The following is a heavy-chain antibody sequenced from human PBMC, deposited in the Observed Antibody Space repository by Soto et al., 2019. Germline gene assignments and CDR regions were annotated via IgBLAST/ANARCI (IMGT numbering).Heavy chain of an antibody. Sequence: PGGSLRLSCAASRFTFSSYWMHWVRQAPGKGLVWVSRINSDGSSTSYADSVKGRFTISRDNAKNTLYLQMNSLRAEDTVVYYCARDQVHSSSWDNNFDYWGQGTLVTVSS. CDR1: RFTFSSYW. CDR2: INSDGSST. J-gene: IGHJ4*02. CDR3: ARDQVHSSSWDNNFDY. V-gene: IGHV3-74*01. D-gene: IGHD6-13*01.